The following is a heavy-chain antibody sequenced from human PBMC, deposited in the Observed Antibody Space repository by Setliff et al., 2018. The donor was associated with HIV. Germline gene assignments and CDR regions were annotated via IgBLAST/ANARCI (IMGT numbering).Heavy chain of an antibody. CDR1: GGSISSHY. V-gene: IGHV4-59*11. Sequence: SETLSLTCTVSGGSISSHYWSWIRQPPGKGLEWIGYIYYSGFTNYNPSLKSRVTISIDTSKNQFSLKLSSVTAADTAFYYCARGVTHPPPFGAFDIWGLGTLVTVSS. D-gene: IGHD5-18*01. CDR3: ARGVTHPPPFGAFDI. J-gene: IGHJ3*02. CDR2: IYYSGFT.